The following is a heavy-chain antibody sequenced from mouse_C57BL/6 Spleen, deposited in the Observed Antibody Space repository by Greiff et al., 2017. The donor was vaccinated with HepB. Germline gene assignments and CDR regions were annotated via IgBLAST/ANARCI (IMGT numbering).Heavy chain of an antibody. CDR1: GFTFSDYY. CDR2: INYDGSST. CDR3: ATGSSYGNAMDY. J-gene: IGHJ4*01. Sequence: DVMLVESEGGLVQPGSSMKLSCTASGFTFSDYYMAWVRQVPEKGLEWVANINYDGSSTYYLDSLQSRFIITRDNAKNILYLQMSSLKSEDTATYYCATGSSYGNAMDYWGQGTSVTVSS. D-gene: IGHD1-1*01. V-gene: IGHV5-16*01.